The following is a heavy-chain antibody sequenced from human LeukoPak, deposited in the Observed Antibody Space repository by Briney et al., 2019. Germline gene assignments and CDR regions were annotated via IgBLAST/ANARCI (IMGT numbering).Heavy chain of an antibody. CDR1: GYTFTGYY. CDR3: ARVEYSSSSRHDY. J-gene: IGHJ4*02. Sequence: ASVKVSCKASGYTFTGYYMHWVRQAPGQGLEWIGRINPNSGGTNYAQKFQGRVTMTRDTSISTAYMELSRLRSDDTAVYYCARVEYSSSSRHDYWGQGTLVTVSS. D-gene: IGHD6-6*01. V-gene: IGHV1-2*06. CDR2: INPNSGGT.